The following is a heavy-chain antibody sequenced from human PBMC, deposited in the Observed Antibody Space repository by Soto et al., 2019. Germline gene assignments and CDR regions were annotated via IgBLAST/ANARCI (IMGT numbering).Heavy chain of an antibody. CDR3: AGVDYYGSGSYPPVYYMDV. D-gene: IGHD3-10*01. V-gene: IGHV4-59*08. CDR1: GGSISSYY. J-gene: IGHJ6*03. Sequence: SETLSLTCTVSGGSISSYYWSWIRQPPGKGLEWIGYIYYSGSTNYNPSLKSRVTISVDTSKNQFSLKLSSVTAADTAVYYCAGVDYYGSGSYPPVYYMDVWGKGTTVNVSS. CDR2: IYYSGST.